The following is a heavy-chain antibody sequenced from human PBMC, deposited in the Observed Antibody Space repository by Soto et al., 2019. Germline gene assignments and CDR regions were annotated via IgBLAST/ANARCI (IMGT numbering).Heavy chain of an antibody. D-gene: IGHD1-26*01. CDR2: ILPVFGTT. CDR3: ARDPDEVVGTDYHYYGMDV. V-gene: IGHV1-69*06. J-gene: IGHJ6*02. Sequence: ASVKVSCKASGDTSCNYGVSWVRQAPGQGLEWMGGILPVFGTTTYARNFQGRITITADKSTSTVYMELTSLRSDDTATYYCARDPDEVVGTDYHYYGMDVWDQGATVTVSS. CDR1: GDTSCNYG.